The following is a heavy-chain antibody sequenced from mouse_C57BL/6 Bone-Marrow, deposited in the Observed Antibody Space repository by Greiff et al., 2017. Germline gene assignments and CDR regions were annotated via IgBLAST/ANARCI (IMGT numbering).Heavy chain of an antibody. Sequence: DVMLVASWGGLVKPGGSLKLSCAASGFSFSSYTMSWVRQTPETRLEWVATISGGGGNTFYPDSVKGRFTISRDNAKDTLYLQMSSLRSEDTAWYYCARQGEWGQGTLVTVSA. V-gene: IGHV5-9*01. CDR1: GFSFSSYT. CDR3: ARQGE. J-gene: IGHJ3*02. CDR2: ISGGGGNT.